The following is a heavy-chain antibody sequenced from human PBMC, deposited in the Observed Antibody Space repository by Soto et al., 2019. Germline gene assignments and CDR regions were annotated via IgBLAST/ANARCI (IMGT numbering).Heavy chain of an antibody. Sequence: ASVKVSCKASGYTFTSYGISWVRQAPGQGLEWMGWISAYNGNTNYAQKLQGRVTVTTETSTSTTYMELRSLRSDDTAVYYCARDVMVRGGSYYFDYWGQGTLVTVSS. D-gene: IGHD3-10*01. CDR1: GYTFTSYG. V-gene: IGHV1-18*04. CDR3: ARDVMVRGGSYYFDY. CDR2: ISAYNGNT. J-gene: IGHJ4*02.